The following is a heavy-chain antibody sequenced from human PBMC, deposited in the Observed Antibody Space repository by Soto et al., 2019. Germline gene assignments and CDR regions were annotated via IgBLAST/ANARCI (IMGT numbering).Heavy chain of an antibody. J-gene: IGHJ4*02. CDR3: ARDRHYYDSSGSSYYFDY. V-gene: IGHV1-3*01. Sequence: ASVKVSCKASGYTFITYAVHWVRQAPGQRLEWMGRIDAGNGNTRYSQKFQGRVTITRDTSVSTVYMELSSLNSEDTAVFYCARDRHYYDSSGSSYYFDYWGQGNLVTVSS. CDR1: GYTFITYA. CDR2: IDAGNGNT. D-gene: IGHD3-22*01.